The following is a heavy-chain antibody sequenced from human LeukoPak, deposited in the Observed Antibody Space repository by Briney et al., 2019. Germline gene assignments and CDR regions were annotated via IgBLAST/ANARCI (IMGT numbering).Heavy chain of an antibody. J-gene: IGHJ4*02. CDR2: ISSSSTI. V-gene: IGHV3-48*03. CDR1: RFTFSSYE. Sequence: PGGSLRLSCAASRFTFSSYEMNWVRQAPGKGLEWVSYISSSSTIYYADSVRGRFTISRDNAKNSLYLQMNSLRAEDTAVYYCARGYGSGSYYLYWGQGTLVTVSS. D-gene: IGHD3-10*01. CDR3: ARGYGSGSYYLY.